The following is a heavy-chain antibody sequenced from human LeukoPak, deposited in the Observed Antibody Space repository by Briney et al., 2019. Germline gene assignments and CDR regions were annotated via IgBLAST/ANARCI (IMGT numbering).Heavy chain of an antibody. J-gene: IGHJ6*02. D-gene: IGHD3-10*01. CDR2: ISPSGGST. CDR1: GYTFTSYY. Sequence: RASVKVSCKASGYTFTSYYMHWVRQAPGQGLEWMGIISPSGGSTSYAQKFQGRVTMTRDTSTSTVYMELSSLRSEDTAVYYCAREFESGVRRNYGMDVWGQGTTVTVSS. V-gene: IGHV1-46*01. CDR3: AREFESGVRRNYGMDV.